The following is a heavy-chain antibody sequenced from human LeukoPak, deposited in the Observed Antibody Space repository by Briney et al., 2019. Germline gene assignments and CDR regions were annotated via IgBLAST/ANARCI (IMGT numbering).Heavy chain of an antibody. D-gene: IGHD2/OR15-2a*01. CDR1: GGSISSYY. CDR2: ISDIGSI. V-gene: IGHV4-59*08. Sequence: SETLSLTCTVSGGSISSYYWSWIRQPPGKGLEWIAYISDIGSINYDPSLKSRVTISLETSKNQFSLKLSSVTAADTAVYYCAGHHPRNTVDFWGQGTLVTVSS. J-gene: IGHJ4*02. CDR3: AGHHPRNTVDF.